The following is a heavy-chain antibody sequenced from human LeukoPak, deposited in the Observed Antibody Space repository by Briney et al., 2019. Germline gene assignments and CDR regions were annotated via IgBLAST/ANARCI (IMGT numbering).Heavy chain of an antibody. Sequence: AGGTLRLSCAASEFTFTSYELNWVRQAPGKGLEWVSYINSSGNTISYADSVKGRFTISRDNARNSLYLQVISLRAEDTAVYYCARGPSIAARYDAFDIWGQGTMVTVSS. J-gene: IGHJ3*02. V-gene: IGHV3-48*03. D-gene: IGHD6-6*01. CDR2: INSSGNTI. CDR3: ARGPSIAARYDAFDI. CDR1: EFTFTSYE.